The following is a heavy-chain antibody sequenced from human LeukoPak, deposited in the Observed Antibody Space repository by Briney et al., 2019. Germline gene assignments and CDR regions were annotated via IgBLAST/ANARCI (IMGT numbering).Heavy chain of an antibody. D-gene: IGHD6-19*01. V-gene: IGHV3-9*01. CDR1: GFTFDDSA. CDR2: ISWNSGSK. J-gene: IGHJ4*02. CDR3: AKPTVAGSVFDY. Sequence: GGSLRLSCAASGFTFDDSAMHWVRQAPGKGLEWVSSISWNSGSKGYADSVKGRFTISRDNAKNSLYLQMDSLRPEDTALYYCAKPTVAGSVFDYWGQGTPVTVSS.